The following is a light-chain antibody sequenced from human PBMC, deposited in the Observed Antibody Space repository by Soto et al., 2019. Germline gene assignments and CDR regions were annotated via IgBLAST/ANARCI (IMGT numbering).Light chain of an antibody. V-gene: IGKV1-39*01. CDR2: AAS. Sequence: DIQMTQSPSSLSASVGDRVTITCRASQSISSCLNWYQQKPGKAPKLLIYAASSLQSEVPSRFSGSGSGTEFTLTISSLQPEDFATYYCPQSYSTPPYTFGQGTKLEIK. J-gene: IGKJ2*01. CDR3: PQSYSTPPYT. CDR1: QSISSC.